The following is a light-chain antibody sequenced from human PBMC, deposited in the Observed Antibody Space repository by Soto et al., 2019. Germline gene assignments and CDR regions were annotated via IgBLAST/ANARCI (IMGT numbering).Light chain of an antibody. V-gene: IGKV3-20*01. CDR2: GAS. J-gene: IGKJ1*01. CDR3: QHYGTSRRT. Sequence: DIVLTQSPGTLSLSPGERATLSCRASQSVSSNYLAWYQHKPGQAPRLLIYGASSRATGIPDRFSGSGSGTDFTLTINRLEPGDFAVYDCQHYGTSRRTFGQGTKVEIK. CDR1: QSVSSNY.